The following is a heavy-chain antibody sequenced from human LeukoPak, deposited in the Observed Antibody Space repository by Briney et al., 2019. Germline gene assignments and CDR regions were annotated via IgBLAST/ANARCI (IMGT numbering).Heavy chain of an antibody. CDR1: GFTFTSSA. Sequence: SVTVSFKASGFTFTSSAMQWVRQARGQRLEWIGWIVVGSGNTNYAQKFQERVTITRDMSTSTAYMELSSLRSEDTAVYYCAASLSIVANFDYWGQGTLVTVSS. CDR2: IVVGSGNT. CDR3: AASLSIVANFDY. D-gene: IGHD5-12*01. V-gene: IGHV1-58*02. J-gene: IGHJ4*02.